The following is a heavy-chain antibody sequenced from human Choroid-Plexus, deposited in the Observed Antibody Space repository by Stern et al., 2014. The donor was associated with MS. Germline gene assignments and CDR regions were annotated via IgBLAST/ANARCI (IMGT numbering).Heavy chain of an antibody. CDR3: AKDRQYLTYFFDH. J-gene: IGHJ5*02. CDR1: GFTFGSCA. CDR2: VSYDGSNK. D-gene: IGHD2/OR15-2a*01. Sequence: MQLVESGGGVVQPGRPLRLSCVASGFTFGSCAMHWVRQAPGKGLEWVAGVSYDGSNKYYADSVKGRFTISRDNSQNTLYMQRSSLRPEDTAVYYCAKDRQYLTYFFDHWGQGSLVTVSS. V-gene: IGHV3-30*18.